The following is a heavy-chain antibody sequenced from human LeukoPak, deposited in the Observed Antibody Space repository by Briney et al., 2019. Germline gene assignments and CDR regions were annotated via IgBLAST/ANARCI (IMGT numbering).Heavy chain of an antibody. V-gene: IGHV4-61*02. J-gene: IGHJ6*03. CDR1: GGSISSGSYY. CDR2: IYTSGST. CDR3: ARTYFDWLLFYMDV. D-gene: IGHD3-9*01. Sequence: SQTLSLTCTVSGGSISSGSYYWSWIRQPAGKGLEWIGRIYTSGSTNYNPSLKSRVTISVDTSKNQFSLKLSSVTAADTAVYYCARTYFDWLLFYMDVWGKGTTVTVSS.